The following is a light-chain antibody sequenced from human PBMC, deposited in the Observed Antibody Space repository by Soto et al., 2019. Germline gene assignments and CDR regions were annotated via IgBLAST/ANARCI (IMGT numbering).Light chain of an antibody. CDR3: CSYAGSSTLYV. CDR1: SSDVGSYNL. V-gene: IGLV2-23*01. J-gene: IGLJ1*01. Sequence: QAVVTQPASVSGSPGQSITISCTGTSSDVGSYNLVSWYQQHPGKAPKLIIYEGSKRPSGVSNRFSGSKSGNTASLTISGLQAEDEADYYCCSYAGSSTLYVFGTGTKLTVL. CDR2: EGS.